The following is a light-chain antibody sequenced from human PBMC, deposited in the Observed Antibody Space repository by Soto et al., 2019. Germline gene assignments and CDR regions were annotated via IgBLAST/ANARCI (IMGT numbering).Light chain of an antibody. CDR3: QQFDTSPYT. CDR2: GAS. J-gene: IGKJ2*01. CDR1: QSVSNNY. V-gene: IGKV3-20*01. Sequence: EIVLTQSPGTLSLSPGERATLSCRASQSVSNNYLAWYQQKPGQAPRLLIYGASSRASGIPDRFSGSGSGTDFTLTINRLGPEDSAVYYCQQFDTSPYTFGQGTKLEIK.